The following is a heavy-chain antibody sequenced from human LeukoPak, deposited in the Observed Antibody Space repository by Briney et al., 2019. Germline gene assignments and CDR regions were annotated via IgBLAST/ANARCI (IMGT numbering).Heavy chain of an antibody. CDR1: GGSISSYY. J-gene: IGHJ4*02. D-gene: IGHD3-22*01. Sequence: SETLSLTCTVSGGSISSYYWSWIRQPAGKGLEWIGRIYTSGSTNYNPSLKSRVTMSVGTSKNQFSLKLSSVTAADTAVYYCARYYYDSSGYAFDYWGQGTLVTVSS. V-gene: IGHV4-4*07. CDR2: IYTSGST. CDR3: ARYYYDSSGYAFDY.